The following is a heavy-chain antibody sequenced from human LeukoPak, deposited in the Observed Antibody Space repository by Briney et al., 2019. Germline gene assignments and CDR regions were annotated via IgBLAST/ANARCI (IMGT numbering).Heavy chain of an antibody. D-gene: IGHD6-25*01. CDR1: GFTFSAYS. Sequence: GRSLGLSCAASGFTFSAYSLHWLRQAPGKGLEWVADLSYDGSNQYYADSVKGRFTISRDTSKNVLYLQMNSLGAEDTAVYYCAREYGIAAVGGLDVWGKGITVTVSS. CDR3: AREYGIAAVGGLDV. CDR2: LSYDGSNQ. V-gene: IGHV3-30*04. J-gene: IGHJ6*04.